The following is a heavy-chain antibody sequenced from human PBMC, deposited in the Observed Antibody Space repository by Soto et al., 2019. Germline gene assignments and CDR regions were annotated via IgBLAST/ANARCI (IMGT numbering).Heavy chain of an antibody. CDR3: ARLSGDHSAFFSYGMDA. D-gene: IGHD2-21*01. Sequence: LRLSCAASGFTFDTYWMNWVRQAPGKGPEWLSGINSDGTISSYADSVKGRFTISRDNARNTLSLQMNSLRADDTAVYYCARLSGDHSAFFSYGMDAWGPGTTVTVSS. CDR1: GFTFDTYW. V-gene: IGHV3-74*01. J-gene: IGHJ6*02. CDR2: INSDGTIS.